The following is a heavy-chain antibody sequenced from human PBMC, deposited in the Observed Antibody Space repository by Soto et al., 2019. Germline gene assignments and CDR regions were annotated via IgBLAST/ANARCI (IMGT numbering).Heavy chain of an antibody. CDR1: GGSFSGYY. D-gene: IGHD2-2*01. CDR2: INQSGNT. V-gene: IGHV4-34*01. CDR3: ARPSYALNWDFHYGMQV. J-gene: IGHJ6*02. Sequence: XETLYLTCAVSGGSFSGYYWTWIRQIPGKGLEWIGEINQSGNTKYNPSLMSRVTMSVGTSRNQFSLKLRSVTAADTAVYYCARPSYALNWDFHYGMQVWGHGASVTVSS.